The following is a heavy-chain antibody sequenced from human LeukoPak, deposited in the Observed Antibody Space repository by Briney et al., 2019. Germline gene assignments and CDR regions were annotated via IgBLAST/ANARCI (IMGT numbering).Heavy chain of an antibody. J-gene: IGHJ4*02. CDR2: ISGSGGST. V-gene: IGHV3-23*01. D-gene: IGHD3-22*01. Sequence: GGSLRLSCVASGFTFSSYAMSWVRQTPGKGLEWVSDISGSGGSTYHADSVKGRFTISRDNSKNTLYLQTNSLRAEDTAVYYCAKSSYYDSSGYYGVMYYFDYWGQGTLVTVSS. CDR1: GFTFSSYA. CDR3: AKSSYYDSSGYYGVMYYFDY.